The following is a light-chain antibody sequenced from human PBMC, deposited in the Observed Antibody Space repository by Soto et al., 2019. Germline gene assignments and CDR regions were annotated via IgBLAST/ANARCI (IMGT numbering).Light chain of an antibody. CDR2: GAS. CDR3: HQYGSSPLFT. CDR1: KSVSSSY. V-gene: IGKV3-20*01. J-gene: IGKJ3*01. Sequence: EIVLTQSPGTLSLSPGERATLSCRASKSVSSSYLTGYQQKPGQAPRLLIYGASSSATGIPARCSGSGSWTDVTLTISSLEPEDFEVDYCHQYGSSPLFTFGPGTKVDSK.